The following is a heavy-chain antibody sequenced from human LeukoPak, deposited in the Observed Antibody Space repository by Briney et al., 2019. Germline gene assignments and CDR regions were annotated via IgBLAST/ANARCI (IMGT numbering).Heavy chain of an antibody. Sequence: SETLSLTCAVYGGSISSYYWSWIRQPAGKGLEWIGRIYTSGSTNYNPSLKSRVTMSVDTSKNQFSLKLSSVTAADTAVYYCARWRSTSSDDAFDIWGQGTMVTVSS. CDR3: ARWRSTSSDDAFDI. CDR2: IYTSGST. CDR1: GGSISSYY. J-gene: IGHJ3*02. D-gene: IGHD2-2*01. V-gene: IGHV4-59*10.